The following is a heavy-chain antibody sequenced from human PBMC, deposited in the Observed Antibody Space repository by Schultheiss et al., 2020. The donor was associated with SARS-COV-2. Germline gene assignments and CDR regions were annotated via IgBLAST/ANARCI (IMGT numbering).Heavy chain of an antibody. J-gene: IGHJ3*02. V-gene: IGHV3-53*01. CDR2: FFTGGGT. CDR3: AGQIGDYDGFEI. CDR1: GFTVNSNY. Sequence: GESLKISCGASGFTVNSNYMTWVRQAPGKGLEWVAVFFTGGGTYYADSVKGRFTISRDTSKNTLYLQMNSLRAEDTAVYYCAGQIGDYDGFEIWGQGTMVTVSS. D-gene: IGHD2-21*02.